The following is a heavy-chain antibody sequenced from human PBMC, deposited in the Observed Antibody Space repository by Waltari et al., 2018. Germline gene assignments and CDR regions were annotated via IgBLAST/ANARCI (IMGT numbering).Heavy chain of an antibody. CDR2: IKSRITGGTT. V-gene: IGHV3-15*01. CDR1: GFIFSTAW. CDR3: GDFTAFDY. D-gene: IGHD2-8*02. Sequence: EVQLVESGGGLVEPGGYLRLSGAGSGFIFSTAWMHWARQAPGKGLEWVGRIKSRITGGTTEYGAPVKGRFTISRDDSKDTVYLQMNSLKTEDTGVYYCGDFTAFDYWGQGSLVIVSS. J-gene: IGHJ4*02.